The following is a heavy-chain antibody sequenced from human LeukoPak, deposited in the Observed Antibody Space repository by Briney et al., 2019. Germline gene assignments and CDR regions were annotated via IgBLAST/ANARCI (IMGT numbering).Heavy chain of an antibody. CDR3: ARRIAATGREFDY. D-gene: IGHD6-13*01. V-gene: IGHV5-51*01. Sequence: GESLKISCKGSGFSFANYWIAWVRQMPGEGLEWMGTMNPANSDSRYSPSFQGQVTFSADKSISTAYLQWSSLKASDSAMYYCARRIAATGREFDYWGQGTLVTVSS. CDR1: GFSFANYW. J-gene: IGHJ4*02. CDR2: MNPANSDS.